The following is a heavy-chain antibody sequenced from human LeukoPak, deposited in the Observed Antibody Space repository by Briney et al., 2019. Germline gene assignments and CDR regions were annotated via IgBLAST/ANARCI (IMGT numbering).Heavy chain of an antibody. D-gene: IGHD1-26*01. CDR1: GFTFSSYS. CDR2: ISSSSSYI. V-gene: IGHV3-21*01. Sequence: GGSLRLSCAASGFTFSSYSMNWVRQAPGKGLEWVSSISSSSSYIYYADSVKGRFTISRDNAKNSLYLQMNSLRAEDTAVYYCARLGGPLDAFDIWGQGTMVTVSS. CDR3: ARLGGPLDAFDI. J-gene: IGHJ3*02.